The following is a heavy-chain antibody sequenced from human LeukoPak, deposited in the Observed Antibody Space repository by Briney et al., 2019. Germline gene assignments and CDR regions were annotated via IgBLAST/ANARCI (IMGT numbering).Heavy chain of an antibody. D-gene: IGHD3-22*01. CDR3: AKDISLSRIDSSGGGVDY. J-gene: IGHJ4*02. V-gene: IGHV3-11*01. Sequence: GGSLRLSCAASGFTFSDYYMSWIRQAPGKGLEWVSYISSSGSTIYYADSVKGRFTISRDNSKNSLYLQMNSLRAEDTALYYCAKDISLSRIDSSGGGVDYWGQGTLVTVSS. CDR1: GFTFSDYY. CDR2: ISSSGSTI.